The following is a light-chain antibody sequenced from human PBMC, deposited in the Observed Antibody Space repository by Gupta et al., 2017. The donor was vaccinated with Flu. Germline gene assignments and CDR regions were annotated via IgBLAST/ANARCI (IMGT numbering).Light chain of an antibody. V-gene: IGKV3-15*01. J-gene: IGKJ1*01. CDR3: QQYNNWLWT. CDR2: GAS. CDR1: HSVSSN. Sequence: EIVVTQSPPTLSLSPGERATLSCRASHSVSSNLAWYQQKPGQAPRLLIYGASTRATGSPARFSGSGSGTEFTLTISSLQSEDFAVYYCQQYNNWLWTFGQGTKVEIK.